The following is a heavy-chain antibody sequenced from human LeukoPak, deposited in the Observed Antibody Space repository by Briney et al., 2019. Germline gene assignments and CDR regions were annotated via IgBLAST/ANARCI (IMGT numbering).Heavy chain of an antibody. Sequence: GGSLRLSCAASGFSFISYGMHWVRQAPGKGLEWVGVISDDGRRKDYADSVKGRFTISRDNSKDTLYLQMNSLRAEDTAVYYCAKANWVSNADAVWWGQGTQVTVSS. J-gene: IGHJ4*02. CDR3: AKANWVSNADAVW. V-gene: IGHV3-30*18. CDR1: GFSFISYG. CDR2: ISDDGRRK. D-gene: IGHD1-1*01.